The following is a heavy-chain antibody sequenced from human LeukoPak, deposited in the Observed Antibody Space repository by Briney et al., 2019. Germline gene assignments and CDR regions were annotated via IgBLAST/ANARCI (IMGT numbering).Heavy chain of an antibody. CDR1: GFTFSSYA. CDR2: ISGSGGST. Sequence: GGSLRLSCAASGFTFSSYAMSWVRQAPGKGLEWVSAISGSGGSTYYADSVKGRFTISRDNSKNTLYLQMNSLRAEDTAAYYCAKRNYYGSGSYHWFDPWGQGTLVTVSS. D-gene: IGHD3-10*01. J-gene: IGHJ5*02. V-gene: IGHV3-23*01. CDR3: AKRNYYGSGSYHWFDP.